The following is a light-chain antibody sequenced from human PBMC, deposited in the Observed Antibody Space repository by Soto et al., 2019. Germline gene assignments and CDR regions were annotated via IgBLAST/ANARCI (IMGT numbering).Light chain of an antibody. CDR2: DVS. V-gene: IGLV2-14*01. Sequence: QCALTQPASVSGSPGQSITISCTGTSSDVGGYNYVSWHQQHPGKVPKLMIYDVSYRPSGVSNRFSGSKSGNTASLTISGLQAEYEAGYYCSSYTTSSTYVFGTGTKVPVL. CDR1: SSDVGGYNY. J-gene: IGLJ1*01. CDR3: SSYTTSSTYV.